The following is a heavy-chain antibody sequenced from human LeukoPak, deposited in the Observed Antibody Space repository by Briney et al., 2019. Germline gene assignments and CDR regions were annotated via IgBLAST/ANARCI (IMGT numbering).Heavy chain of an antibody. CDR1: GFTFSNYA. CDR2: IVGSGGAT. J-gene: IGHJ6*04. CDR3: AELGITMIGGV. V-gene: IGHV3-23*01. D-gene: IGHD3-10*02. Sequence: GGSLRLSCAASGFTFSNYAMSWVRQAPGKGLEWVSAIVGSGGATYYADSVKGRFTISRDNSKNTLSLQMNSLRAEDTAVYYCAELGITMIGGVWGKGTTVTISS.